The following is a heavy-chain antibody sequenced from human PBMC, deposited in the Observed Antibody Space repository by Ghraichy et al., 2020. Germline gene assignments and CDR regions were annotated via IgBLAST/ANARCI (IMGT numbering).Heavy chain of an antibody. CDR1: GGSISSSSYY. CDR2: IYYSGST. J-gene: IGHJ6*02. CDR3: ARPLHYDYVWGSQYPNGMDV. Sequence: SETLSLTCTVSGGSISSSSYYWGWIRQPPGKGLEWIGSIYYSGSTYYNPSLKSRVTISVDTSKNQFSLKLSSVTAADTAVYYCARPLHYDYVWGSQYPNGMDVWGQGTTVTVSS. V-gene: IGHV4-39*01. D-gene: IGHD3-16*01.